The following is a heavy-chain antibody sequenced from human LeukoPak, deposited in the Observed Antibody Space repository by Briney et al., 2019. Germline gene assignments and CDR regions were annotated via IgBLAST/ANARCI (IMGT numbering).Heavy chain of an antibody. CDR1: GFTFSSYS. CDR2: ISSSSSYI. Sequence: GGTLRLSCAASGFTFSSYSMNWVRQAPGKGPEWVSSISSSSSYIYYADSVKGRFTISRDNDKNSLYLQTNSLRAEDTAVYYCARDRVTMVRGVIIPNDYWGQGTLVTVSS. D-gene: IGHD3-10*01. CDR3: ARDRVTMVRGVIIPNDY. V-gene: IGHV3-21*01. J-gene: IGHJ4*02.